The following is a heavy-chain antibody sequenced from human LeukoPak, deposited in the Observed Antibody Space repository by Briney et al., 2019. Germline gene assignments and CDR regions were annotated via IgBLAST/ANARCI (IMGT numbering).Heavy chain of an antibody. V-gene: IGHV3-21*01. J-gene: IGHJ4*02. CDR3: ARDQGGSGGN. Sequence: GGSLRLSCAASGFTFSNYSMHWDRQAPWKGLEWVSSISSSGTYIYYADSVKGRFTISRDNAKNIEHLKMNRLRAEDTAVYYCARDQGGSGGNWGQGTLVTVSS. CDR1: GFTFSNYS. CDR2: ISSSGTYI. D-gene: IGHD3-10*01.